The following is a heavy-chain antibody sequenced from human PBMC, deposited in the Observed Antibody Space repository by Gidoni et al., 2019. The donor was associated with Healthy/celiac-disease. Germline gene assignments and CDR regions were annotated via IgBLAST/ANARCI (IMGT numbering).Heavy chain of an antibody. CDR1: GGSFRGSA. CDR3: ARITGYCSSTSCPKDWFDP. D-gene: IGHD2-2*01. J-gene: IGHJ5*02. V-gene: IGHV4-34*01. Sequence: QVQLQQWGAGLLKPSETLSLPCAVYGGSFRGSAWGWIRPPPGKGLEWIGEINHSGSTNYNPSLKSRVTISVDTSKNQFSRKLSSVTAADTAVYYCARITGYCSSTSCPKDWFDPWGQGTLVTVSS. CDR2: INHSGST.